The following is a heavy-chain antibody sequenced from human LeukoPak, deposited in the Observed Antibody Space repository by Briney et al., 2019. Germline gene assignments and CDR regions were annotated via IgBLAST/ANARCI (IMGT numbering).Heavy chain of an antibody. Sequence: PGGSLRLSCAASGFTFSSYWMHWVRQAPGKGLVWVSHINTDGSSTTYADSVKGRFTISRDNAKNTLYLQMNRLRAEDTAMYYCTRDRYYDSSRYSRAFDYWGQGTLVTVSS. D-gene: IGHD3-22*01. V-gene: IGHV3-74*01. CDR3: TRDRYYDSSRYSRAFDY. J-gene: IGHJ4*02. CDR2: INTDGSST. CDR1: GFTFSSYW.